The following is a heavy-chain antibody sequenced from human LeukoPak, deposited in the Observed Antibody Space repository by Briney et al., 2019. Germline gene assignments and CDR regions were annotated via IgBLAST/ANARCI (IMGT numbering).Heavy chain of an antibody. CDR3: ARAPDYGDYVAYY. CDR1: GGTFSSYA. V-gene: IGHV1-69*13. CDR2: IIPIFGTA. J-gene: IGHJ4*02. D-gene: IGHD4-17*01. Sequence: SVKVSCKASGGTFSSYAISWVRQAPGQGLEWMGGIIPIFGTANYAQKFQGRVTITADECTSTAYMELSSLRSEDTAVYYCARAPDYGDYVAYYWGQGTLVTVSS.